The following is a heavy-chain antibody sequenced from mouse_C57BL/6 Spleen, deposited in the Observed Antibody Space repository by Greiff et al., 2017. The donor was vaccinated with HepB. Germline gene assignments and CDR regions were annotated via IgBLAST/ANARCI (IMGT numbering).Heavy chain of an antibody. CDR1: GFTFSSYA. J-gene: IGHJ1*03. CDR3: ASISYGSSHEGYFDV. CDR2: ISDGGSYT. Sequence: EVQRVESGGGLVKPGGSLKLSCAASGFTFSSYAMSWVRQTPEKRLEWVATISDGGSYTYYPDNVKGRFTISRDNAKNNLYLQMSHLKSEDTAMYYCASISYGSSHEGYFDVWGTGTTVTVSS. D-gene: IGHD1-1*01. V-gene: IGHV5-4*01.